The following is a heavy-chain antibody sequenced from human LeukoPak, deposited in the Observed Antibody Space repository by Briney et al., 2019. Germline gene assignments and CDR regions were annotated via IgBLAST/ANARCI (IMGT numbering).Heavy chain of an antibody. CDR3: ARDMSMKPFDY. D-gene: IGHD3-3*02. Sequence: ASVKVSCKASGYTFTSYGISWVRQAPGQGLEWMGIINPSGGSTSYAQKFQGRVTMTRDMSTSTVYMELSSLRSEDTAVYYCARDMSMKPFDYWGQGTLVTVSS. J-gene: IGHJ4*02. V-gene: IGHV1-46*01. CDR1: GYTFTSYG. CDR2: INPSGGST.